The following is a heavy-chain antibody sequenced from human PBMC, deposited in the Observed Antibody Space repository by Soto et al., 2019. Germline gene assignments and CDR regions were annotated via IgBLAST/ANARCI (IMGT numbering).Heavy chain of an antibody. CDR2: IYYSGST. V-gene: IGHV4-59*01. J-gene: IGHJ4*02. CDR3: ARADKAPPQPFDY. D-gene: IGHD2-15*01. Sequence: SETLSLTCTVSGGSISSYYWSWIRQPPGKGLEWIGYIYYSGSTNYNPSLKSRVTISVDTSRNQFSLKLSSVTAADTAVYYCARADKAPPQPFDYWGQGALVTVSS. CDR1: GGSISSYY.